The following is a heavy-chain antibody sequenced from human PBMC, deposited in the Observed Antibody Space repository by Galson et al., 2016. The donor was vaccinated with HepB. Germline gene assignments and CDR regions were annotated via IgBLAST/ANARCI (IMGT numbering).Heavy chain of an antibody. CDR3: ARVSGPWVGVPAAKGYFDF. CDR1: GFTFKYHA. D-gene: IGHD2-2*01. CDR2: ISDGGTA. J-gene: IGHJ4*02. V-gene: IGHV3-23*01. Sequence: SLRLSCAASGFTFKYHAMSWVRQAPGSGLEWVAVISDGGTAHYADSVKGRFTISRDNSKNTVYLQMDSLRAEDRAEYYCARVSGPWVGVPAAKGYFDFWGQGTLGIVSP.